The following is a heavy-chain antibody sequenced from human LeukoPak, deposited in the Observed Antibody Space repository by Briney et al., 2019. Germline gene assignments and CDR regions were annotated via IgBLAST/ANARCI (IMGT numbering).Heavy chain of an antibody. CDR3: ARDMSGSLDY. V-gene: IGHV3-7*01. Sequence: GGSLRLSCAASGFTFSNAWMAWVRQAPGKGLEWVANINQDGSTKQYVDSVRGRFTISRDNAKNSLYLQMNSLRAEDTALYHCARDMSGSLDYWGQGTLDTVSS. CDR2: INQDGSTK. J-gene: IGHJ4*02. D-gene: IGHD6-13*01. CDR1: GFTFSNAW.